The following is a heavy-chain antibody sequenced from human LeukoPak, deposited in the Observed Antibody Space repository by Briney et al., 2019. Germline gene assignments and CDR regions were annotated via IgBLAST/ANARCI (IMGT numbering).Heavy chain of an antibody. CDR1: GFTFSDYY. CDR3: ARDSDYSNFYYYYGMDV. Sequence: GGSLRLSCAASGFTFSDYYMSWIRQAPGKGLEWVSYISSSGSTIYYADSVKGRFTISRDNAKNSLYLQMNSLRAEDTAVYYCARDSDYSNFYYYYGMDVWGQGTTVTVSS. D-gene: IGHD4-11*01. CDR2: ISSSGSTI. J-gene: IGHJ6*02. V-gene: IGHV3-11*01.